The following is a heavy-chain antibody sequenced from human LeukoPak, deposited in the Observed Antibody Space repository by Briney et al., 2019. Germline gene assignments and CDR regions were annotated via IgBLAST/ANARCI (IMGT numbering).Heavy chain of an antibody. V-gene: IGHV3-23*01. CDR2: ISGSGGST. Sequence: GGSLRLSCAASGFTFSSYAMSWVRQAPGKGLEWVSAISGSGGSTYYADSVKGRFTISRDNSKNTLYLQMNSLRAEGTAVYYCAKDPTSSGYYFHDYWGQGTLVTVSS. CDR1: GFTFSSYA. J-gene: IGHJ4*02. CDR3: AKDPTSSGYYFHDY. D-gene: IGHD3-22*01.